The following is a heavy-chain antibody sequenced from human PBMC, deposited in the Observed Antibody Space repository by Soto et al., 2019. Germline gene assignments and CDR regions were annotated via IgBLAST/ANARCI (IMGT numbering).Heavy chain of an antibody. CDR1: GFTFSSYA. J-gene: IGHJ4*02. D-gene: IGHD3-22*01. Sequence: LRLSCAASGFTFSSYAMSWVRQAPGKGLEWVSAISGSGGSTYYADSVKARFTISRDNYKTTLYLQMNSLRAEDTAVYYCAKDYYDRSGYYYAWHYYFDYWGPGTLVTVSS. CDR2: ISGSGGST. V-gene: IGHV3-23*01. CDR3: AKDYYDRSGYYYAWHYYFDY.